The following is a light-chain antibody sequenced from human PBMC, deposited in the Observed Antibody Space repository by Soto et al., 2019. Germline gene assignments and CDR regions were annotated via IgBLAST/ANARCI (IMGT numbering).Light chain of an antibody. Sequence: EIVMTQSPATLSVSLGERATLSCRASQSVSSNLAWYQQKPGQAPRLLIYGASTRASGVPARFSGSGSGIEFSLNISSLQSEDFSVYYCQQYNDWWTFGQGTKVEIQ. CDR2: GAS. CDR1: QSVSSN. CDR3: QQYNDWWT. V-gene: IGKV3-15*01. J-gene: IGKJ1*01.